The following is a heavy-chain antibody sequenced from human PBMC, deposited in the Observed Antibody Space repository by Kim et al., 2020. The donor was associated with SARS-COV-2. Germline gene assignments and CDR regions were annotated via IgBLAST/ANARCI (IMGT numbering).Heavy chain of an antibody. CDR1: GFTFSSYA. CDR3: ARDSLGGSSSWYGYYYGMDV. CDR2: ISYDGSNK. J-gene: IGHJ6*02. D-gene: IGHD6-13*01. V-gene: IGHV3-30-3*01. Sequence: GGSLRLSCAASGFTFSSYAMHWVRQAPGKGLEWVAVISYDGSNKYYADSVKGRFTISRDNPKNTLYLQMNSLRAEDTAVYYCARDSLGGSSSWYGYYYGMDVWGQGTTVTVSS.